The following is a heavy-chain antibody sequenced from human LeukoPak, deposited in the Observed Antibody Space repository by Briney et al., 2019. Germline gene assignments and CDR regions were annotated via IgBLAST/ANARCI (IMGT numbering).Heavy chain of an antibody. Sequence: ASVKVSCKASGYTFTGYYMHWVRQAPGQGLEWMGWINPNSGGTNYAQKFQGRVTMTRDTSISTAYMELSRLRSDDTAVYYCAREGPKVQYTRLREGFDYWGQGTLVTVSS. CDR2: INPNSGGT. D-gene: IGHD5-12*01. V-gene: IGHV1-2*02. J-gene: IGHJ4*02. CDR3: AREGPKVQYTRLREGFDY. CDR1: GYTFTGYY.